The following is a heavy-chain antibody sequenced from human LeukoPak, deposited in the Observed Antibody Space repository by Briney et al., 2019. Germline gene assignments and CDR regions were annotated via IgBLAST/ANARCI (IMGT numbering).Heavy chain of an antibody. V-gene: IGHV3-74*01. J-gene: IGHJ4*02. CDR1: GFTLSTYW. CDR3: ARGHTFGTLDY. Sequence: GGSLRLSCAASGFTLSTYWIHWGRQPPGKGLVWVSRINSDGNSFADSVKGRFTISRDNAKNTVYLQMNSLRAEDTAVYFCARGHTFGTLDYWGQGALVTVSS. CDR2: INSDGN. D-gene: IGHD3-16*01.